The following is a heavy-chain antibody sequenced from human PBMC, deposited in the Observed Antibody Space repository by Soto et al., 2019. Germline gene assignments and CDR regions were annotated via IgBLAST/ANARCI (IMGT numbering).Heavy chain of an antibody. CDR2: IYYSGST. V-gene: IGHV4-30-4*08. J-gene: IGHJ5*02. CDR1: GGSISSGGYY. Sequence: PSETLSLTCTVSGGSISSGGYYWSWIRQPPGKGLEWIGYIYYSGSTYYNPSLKSRVTISVDTSKNQFSLKLSSVTAADTAVYYCVLSRVRSLWFDPWGQGTLVTVSS. CDR3: VLSRVRSLWFDP. D-gene: IGHD3-10*01.